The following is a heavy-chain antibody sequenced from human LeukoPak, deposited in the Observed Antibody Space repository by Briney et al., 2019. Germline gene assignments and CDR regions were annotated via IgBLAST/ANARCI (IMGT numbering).Heavy chain of an antibody. CDR3: AREELERRSFDY. J-gene: IGHJ4*02. Sequence: GASVTVSCKASGYTFTSYYMHWVRQAPGQGLEWMGIINPSGGSTSYAQKFQGRVTMTRDTSTSTVYMELSSLRSEDTAVYYCAREELERRSFDYWGQGTLVTVSS. V-gene: IGHV1-46*01. D-gene: IGHD1-1*01. CDR1: GYTFTSYY. CDR2: INPSGGST.